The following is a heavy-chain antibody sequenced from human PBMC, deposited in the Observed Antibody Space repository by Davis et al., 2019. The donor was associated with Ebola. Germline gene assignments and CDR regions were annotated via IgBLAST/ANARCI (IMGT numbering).Heavy chain of an antibody. CDR2: ISYDGSDE. V-gene: IGHV3-30-3*01. CDR3: ARTYYFDDSGYRNAFDI. CDR1: GFTLSNYA. D-gene: IGHD3-22*01. J-gene: IGHJ3*02. Sequence: GGSLRLSCVASGFTLSNYAMHWVRQAPGKGLEWVAVISYDGSDEYYADSVKGRFIISRDNSKNTLYLQMNSLRAEDTAVYYCARTYYFDDSGYRNAFDIWGQGTKVTISS.